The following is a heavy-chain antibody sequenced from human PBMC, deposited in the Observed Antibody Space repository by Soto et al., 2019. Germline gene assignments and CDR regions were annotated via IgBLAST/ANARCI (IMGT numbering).Heavy chain of an antibody. CDR1: GGSFSGYY. Sequence: PSETLSLTCAVYGGSFSGYYWSWIRQPPGKGLEWIGEINHSGSTNYNPSLKSRVTISVDTSKNQFSLKLSSVTAADTAVYYCARTGDTKVRGVASPDYWGQGTLVTVSS. CDR2: INHSGST. J-gene: IGHJ4*02. D-gene: IGHD3-10*01. CDR3: ARTGDTKVRGVASPDY. V-gene: IGHV4-34*01.